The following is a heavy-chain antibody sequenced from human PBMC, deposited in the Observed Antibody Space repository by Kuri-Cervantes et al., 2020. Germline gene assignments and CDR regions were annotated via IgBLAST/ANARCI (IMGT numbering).Heavy chain of an antibody. CDR1: GFTFSSYS. CDR3: ARDCRSTVTTILNWFDP. V-gene: IGHV3-21*01. J-gene: IGHJ5*02. CDR2: ISSSSSYI. Sequence: GGSLRLSCVASGFTFSSYSMNWVRQAPGKGLEWVSSISSSSSYIYYADSVKGRFTISRDNSKNTLYLQMNSLRAEDTAVYYCARDCRSTVTTILNWFDPWGQGTLVTVSS. D-gene: IGHD4-17*01.